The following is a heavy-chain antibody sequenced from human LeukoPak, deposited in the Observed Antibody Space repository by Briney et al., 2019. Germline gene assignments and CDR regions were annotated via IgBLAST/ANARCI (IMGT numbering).Heavy chain of an antibody. J-gene: IGHJ6*03. CDR1: GFTFGDYA. CDR3: TTLYYYGSGSYYPDYYYYYYMDV. Sequence: GGSLRLSCTASGFTFGDYAISWFGQAPGKGLEWVGFIRSKAYGGTTEYAASVKGRFTISRDDSKSIAYLQMNSLKTEDTAVYYCTTLYYYGSGSYYPDYYYYYYMDVWGKGTTVTISS. V-gene: IGHV3-49*03. CDR2: IRSKAYGGTT. D-gene: IGHD3-10*01.